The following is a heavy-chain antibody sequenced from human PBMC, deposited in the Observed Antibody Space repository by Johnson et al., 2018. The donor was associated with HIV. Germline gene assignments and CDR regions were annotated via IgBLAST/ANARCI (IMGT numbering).Heavy chain of an antibody. J-gene: IGHJ3*02. V-gene: IGHV3-74*01. CDR2: INSDGSST. D-gene: IGHD4-17*01. CDR1: RFTFSSYW. Sequence: VQLVESGGGWVKPGGSLRLSCAASRFTFSSYWMHWVRQAPGKGLVWVSRINSDGSSTTYADSVKGRFTISRDNSKNTLYLQMNSLRAEDTAVYYCARDVTKDAFDIWGQGTMVTVSS. CDR3: ARDVTKDAFDI.